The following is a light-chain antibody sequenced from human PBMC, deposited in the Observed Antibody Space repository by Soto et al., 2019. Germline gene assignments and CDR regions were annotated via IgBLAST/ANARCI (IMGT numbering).Light chain of an antibody. CDR2: DAS. CDR3: QKYDNLPLN. V-gene: IGKV1-33*01. CDR1: QSINIY. Sequence: DIQITHSPSSVSASVGDRVTITCLASQSINIYLSWYQQKPGKAPNVLIYDASHLETGVPSRFSGSGSGTDFTFTISSLQPEDIATYFCQKYDNLPLNFGGGTKVDIK. J-gene: IGKJ4*01.